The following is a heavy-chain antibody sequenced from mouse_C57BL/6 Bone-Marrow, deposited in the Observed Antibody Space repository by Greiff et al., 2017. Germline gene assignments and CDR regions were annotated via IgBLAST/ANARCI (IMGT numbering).Heavy chain of an antibody. CDR3: AREGTVVSYYFDY. J-gene: IGHJ2*01. CDR2: IDPSDSYT. Sequence: VQLQQSGAELVMPGASVKLSCKASGYTFTSYWMHWVKQRPGQGLEWIGEIDPSDSYTNYNQKFKGKSTLTVDKSSSTAYMQLSSLTSEDSAVYYCAREGTVVSYYFDYWGQGTTLTVSS. D-gene: IGHD1-1*01. CDR1: GYTFTSYW. V-gene: IGHV1-69*01.